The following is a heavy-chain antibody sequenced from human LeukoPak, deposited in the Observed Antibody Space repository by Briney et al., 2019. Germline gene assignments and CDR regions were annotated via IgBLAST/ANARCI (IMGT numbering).Heavy chain of an antibody. CDR1: GYTFTSYD. CDR3: ARRAERNYDFWSGYSQRDNWFDP. V-gene: IGHV1-8*01. J-gene: IGHJ5*02. Sequence: ASVKVSCKASGYTFTSYDINWVRQATGQGLEWMGWMNPNSGNTGYAQKFQGRVTMTRNTSISTAYMELRSLRSEDTAVYYCARRAERNYDFWSGYSQRDNWFDPWGQGTLVTVSS. CDR2: MNPNSGNT. D-gene: IGHD3-3*01.